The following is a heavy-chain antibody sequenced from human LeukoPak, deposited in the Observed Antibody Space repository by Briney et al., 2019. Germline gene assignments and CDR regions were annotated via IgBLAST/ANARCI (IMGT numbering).Heavy chain of an antibody. V-gene: IGHV3-15*01. CDR1: GFTFSNAW. CDR3: FTNHILVVGRFFPPPPPSQFDY. J-gene: IGHJ4*02. CDR2: IKSKTDGGTT. Sequence: GGSLRLSCAASGFTFSNAWMNWVRQAPGKGLEWVGRIKSKTDGGTTDYAAPVKGRFTISRDDSKNTLYLQMNSLKTEDTAVYYFFTNHILVVGRFFPPPPPSQFDYWGQGALVTVSS. D-gene: IGHD3-3*01.